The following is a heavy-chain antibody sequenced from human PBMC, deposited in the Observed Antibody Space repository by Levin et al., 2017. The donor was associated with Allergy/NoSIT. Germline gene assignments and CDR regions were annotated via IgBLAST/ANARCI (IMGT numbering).Heavy chain of an antibody. CDR3: ARVKYEYQLLFWDSGANNNWFDP. Sequence: PSETLSLTCTVSGGSISSYYWSWIRQPPGKGLEWIGYIYYSGSTNYNPSLKSRVTISVDTSKNQFSLKLSSVTAADTAVYYCARVKYEYQLLFWDSGANNNWFDPWGQGTLVTVSS. CDR1: GGSISSYY. V-gene: IGHV4-59*01. D-gene: IGHD2-2*01. J-gene: IGHJ5*02. CDR2: IYYSGST.